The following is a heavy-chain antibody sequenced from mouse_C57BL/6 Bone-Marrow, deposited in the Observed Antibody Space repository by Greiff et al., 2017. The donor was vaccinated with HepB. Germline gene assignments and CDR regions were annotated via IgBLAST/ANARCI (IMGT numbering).Heavy chain of an antibody. J-gene: IGHJ3*01. Sequence: QVQLQQSGPGLVQPSQCLSITCTVSGFSLTSYGVHWVRQSPGKGLEWLGVIWSGGSTDYNAAFISRLSISKDNSKSQVFFKMNSLQADDTAIYYCARGGNYRRFAYWGQGTLVTVSA. D-gene: IGHD2-1*01. CDR2: IWSGGST. V-gene: IGHV2-2*01. CDR3: ARGGNYRRFAY. CDR1: GFSLTSYG.